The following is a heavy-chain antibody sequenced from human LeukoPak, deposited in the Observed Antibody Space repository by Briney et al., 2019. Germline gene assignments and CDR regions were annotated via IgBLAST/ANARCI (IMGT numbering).Heavy chain of an antibody. Sequence: GGSLRLSCAASGFTFSSHAMHWVRQAPGKGLEWVAVISYDGSNKYSADSVKGRFTISRDNSKNTLYLQMNSLRAEDTAVYYCAREGEYSNTLDYWGQGTLVTVPS. CDR2: ISYDGSNK. CDR3: AREGEYSNTLDY. CDR1: GFTFSSHA. V-gene: IGHV3-30*04. J-gene: IGHJ4*02. D-gene: IGHD4-11*01.